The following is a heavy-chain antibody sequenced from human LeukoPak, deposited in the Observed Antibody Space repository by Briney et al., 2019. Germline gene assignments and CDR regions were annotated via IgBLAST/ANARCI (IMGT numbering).Heavy chain of an antibody. CDR3: ARGHAGENRRYFYMDV. J-gene: IGHJ6*03. CDR1: GYIFTDYY. CDR2: INPSTGGT. Sequence: ASVKVSCKASGYIFTDYYVHWVRQAPGQGLEWMGWINPSTGGTNYAQKFQGRVAMPRDTSISTVFMELSTLTSDDTAVYYCARGHAGENRRYFYMDVWGKGTTVTVSS. D-gene: IGHD2-21*01. V-gene: IGHV1-2*02.